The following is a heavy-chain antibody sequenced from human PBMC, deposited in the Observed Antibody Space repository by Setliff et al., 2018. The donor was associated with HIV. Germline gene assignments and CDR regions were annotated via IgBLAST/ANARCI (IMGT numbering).Heavy chain of an antibody. CDR3: TTAVAQNWYGSGNENY. V-gene: IGHV3-23*01. CDR1: DLAFSSYA. D-gene: IGHD3-10*01. Sequence: GGSLRLSCQASDLAFSSYAMSWVRQAPGKGLEWVSIASPSGGTTYYADSVKGRFTISRDNSKSTLYLQMNSLKTEDTAVYYCTTAVAQNWYGSGNENYWGQGTLVTVSS. J-gene: IGHJ4*02. CDR2: ASPSGGTT.